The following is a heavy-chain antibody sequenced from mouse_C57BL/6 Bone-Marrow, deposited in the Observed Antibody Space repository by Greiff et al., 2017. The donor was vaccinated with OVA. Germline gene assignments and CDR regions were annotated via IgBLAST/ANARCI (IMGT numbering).Heavy chain of an antibody. J-gene: IGHJ2*01. D-gene: IGHD2-5*01. CDR1: GYSITSGYY. V-gene: IGHV3-6*01. Sequence: DVQLQESGPGLVKPSQSLSLTCSVTGYSITSGYYWNWIRQFPGNKLEWMGYISYDGSNNYNPSLKNRISITRDTSKNQFFLKLNSVTTEDTATYYCARKTYSNPFDYWGQGTTLTVSS. CDR2: ISYDGSN. CDR3: ARKTYSNPFDY.